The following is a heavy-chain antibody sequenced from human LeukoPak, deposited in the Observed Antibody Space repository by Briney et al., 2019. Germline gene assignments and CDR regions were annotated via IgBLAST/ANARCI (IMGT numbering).Heavy chain of an antibody. V-gene: IGHV1-8*01. D-gene: IGHD5/OR15-5a*01. CDR3: ARGVGIVSTISKKQFDE. J-gene: IGHJ4*02. CDR1: GYTFTSYD. Sequence: ASVKVSCKASGYTFTSYDINWVRQATGQGLEWMGWMNPNSGNTGYAQKFQGRVTMTRNTSINTAYMELSSLRSEDTAIYYCARGVGIVSTISKKQFDEWGQGNLVNVS. CDR2: MNPNSGNT.